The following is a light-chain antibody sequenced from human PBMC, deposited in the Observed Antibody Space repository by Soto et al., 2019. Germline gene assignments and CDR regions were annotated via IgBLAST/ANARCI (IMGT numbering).Light chain of an antibody. CDR3: LQTYRTPWT. CDR1: QSITNY. Sequence: DIQMTQSPSSLSASVGDRVTITCRASQSITNYLNWYQQKPGKAPKLLIYAASILESGVPSRFSGSGSGTDFTLTISSLQPEDFATYYCLQTYRTPWTFGQGTKVEIK. CDR2: AAS. J-gene: IGKJ1*01. V-gene: IGKV1-39*01.